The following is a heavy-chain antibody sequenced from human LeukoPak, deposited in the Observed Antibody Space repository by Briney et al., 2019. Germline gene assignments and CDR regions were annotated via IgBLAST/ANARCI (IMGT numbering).Heavy chain of an antibody. D-gene: IGHD2-2*02. J-gene: IGHJ6*03. CDR2: IYHSGST. V-gene: IGHV4-30-2*01. CDR1: GFTFSDYY. CDR3: AGSCSSTSCYTDSYYYYYYMDV. Sequence: LRLSCAASGFTFSDYYMSWIRQPPGKGLEWIGYIYHSGSTYYNPSLKSRVTISVDRSKNQFSLKLSSVTAADTAVYYCAGSCSSTSCYTDSYYYYYYMDVWGKGTTVTVSS.